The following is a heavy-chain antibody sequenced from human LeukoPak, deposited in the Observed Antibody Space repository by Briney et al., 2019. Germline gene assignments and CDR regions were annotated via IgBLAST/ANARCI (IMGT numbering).Heavy chain of an antibody. D-gene: IGHD5-12*01. CDR2: INPNTGGT. V-gene: IGHV1-2*02. CDR1: GHTFSHHY. Sequence: GASVKLSCKASGHTFSHHYIHWVRQAPGQGFEWMGWINPNTGGTDYAQKFQDRMAFTSYPSISTVYMELNRLESDDTALYYCARDLATIDGIAWYYFENWGQGTVVTVS. CDR3: ARDLATIDGIAWYYFEN. J-gene: IGHJ4*02.